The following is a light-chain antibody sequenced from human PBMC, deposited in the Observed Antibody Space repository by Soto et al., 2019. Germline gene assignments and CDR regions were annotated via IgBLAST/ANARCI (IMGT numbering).Light chain of an antibody. Sequence: DIQMTQSPSTLSGSVGDRVTITCQASQDISNYLNWYQQKPGKAPKLLIYDASNLEIGVPSRFSGSGSGTHFTFTISSLQTEDIGTYYCQQYDILPITFGRGTRLEIK. CDR2: DAS. CDR1: QDISNY. J-gene: IGKJ5*01. V-gene: IGKV1-33*01. CDR3: QQYDILPIT.